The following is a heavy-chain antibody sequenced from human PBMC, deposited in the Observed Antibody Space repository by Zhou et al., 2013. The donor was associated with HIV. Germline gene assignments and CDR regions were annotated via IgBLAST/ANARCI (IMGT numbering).Heavy chain of an antibody. J-gene: IGHJ1*01. V-gene: IGHV4-59*08. Sequence: QESGPGLVKPSETLSLTCTVSGGSINSYYLNWIRQPPGKGLEWIGSIYHSGSTYYNPSLKSRVTISVDTSKKQFSLKLSSVTAADTAVYYCARRKGAEGSGGRYFQHWGQGTLVSVSX. CDR2: IYHSGST. CDR3: ARRKGAEGSGGRYFQH. D-gene: IGHD2-15*01. CDR1: GGSINSYY.